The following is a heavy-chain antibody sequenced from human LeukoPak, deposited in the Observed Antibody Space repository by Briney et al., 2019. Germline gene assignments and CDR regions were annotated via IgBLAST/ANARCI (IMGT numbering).Heavy chain of an antibody. CDR2: ISFDGSDK. CDR1: GFTFSSYA. D-gene: IGHD1-26*01. Sequence: GGSLRLSCAASGFTFSSYAMHWVRQAPGKGLEWVAVISFDGSDKYYADSVKGRFTISRDSSKNTLYLQMNSLRAEDTAVYYCARDQHSEIGVGANDYWGQGTLVTVSA. CDR3: ARDQHSEIGVGANDY. J-gene: IGHJ4*02. V-gene: IGHV3-30-3*01.